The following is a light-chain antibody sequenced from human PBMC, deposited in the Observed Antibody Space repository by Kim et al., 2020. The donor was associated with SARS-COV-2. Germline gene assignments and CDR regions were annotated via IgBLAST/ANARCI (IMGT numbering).Light chain of an antibody. J-gene: IGLJ2*01. Sequence: VSPGQTASITCSGDKLGDKYACWYQKKPGQSPVLVIYQDRKRPSGIPERFSGSNSGNTATLTISGTQAMDEADYYCQAWDSSTAVFGGGTQLTVL. CDR1: KLGDKY. V-gene: IGLV3-1*01. CDR3: QAWDSSTAV. CDR2: QDR.